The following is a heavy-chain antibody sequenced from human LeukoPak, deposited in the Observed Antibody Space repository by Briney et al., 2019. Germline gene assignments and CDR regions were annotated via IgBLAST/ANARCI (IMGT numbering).Heavy chain of an antibody. Sequence: SETLSLTCTVSGGSISSGGYYWSWIRQHPGKGLEWIGYIYYSGSTYYNPSLKSRVTISVDTSKNQFSLKLSSVAAADTAVYYCARVRGTASVVVANYWYFDLWGRGTLVTVSS. J-gene: IGHJ2*01. D-gene: IGHD2-15*01. CDR3: ARVRGTASVVVANYWYFDL. CDR2: IYYSGST. V-gene: IGHV4-31*03. CDR1: GGSISSGGYY.